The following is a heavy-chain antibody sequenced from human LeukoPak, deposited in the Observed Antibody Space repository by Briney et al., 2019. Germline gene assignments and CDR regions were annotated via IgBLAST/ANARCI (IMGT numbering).Heavy chain of an antibody. CDR3: AKDTYCSSTSCYLAFVYYYYGMDV. D-gene: IGHD2-2*01. CDR2: ISYDGSNK. Sequence: GGSLRLSCAASGFTFSSYGTHWVRQAPGKGLEGVAVISYDGSNKYYADSVKGRFTISRDNSKNTLYLQMNSLRAEDTAVYYCAKDTYCSSTSCYLAFVYYYYGMDVWGKGTTVTVSS. V-gene: IGHV3-30*18. CDR1: GFTFSSYG. J-gene: IGHJ6*04.